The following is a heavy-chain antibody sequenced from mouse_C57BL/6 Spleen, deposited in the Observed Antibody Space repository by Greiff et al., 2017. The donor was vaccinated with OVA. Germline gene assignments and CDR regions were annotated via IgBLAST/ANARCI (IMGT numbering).Heavy chain of an antibody. CDR1: GYSITSGYY. J-gene: IGHJ3*01. V-gene: IGHV3-6*01. D-gene: IGHD1-1*01. Sequence: EVQLQESGPGLVKPSQSLSLTCSVTGYSITSGYYWNWIRQFPGNKLEWMGYISYDGSNNYNPSLKNRISITRETSKNQFFLKLNSVTTEDTATYYCARGTTVVATDYWGQGTLVTVSA. CDR2: ISYDGSN. CDR3: ARGTTVVATDY.